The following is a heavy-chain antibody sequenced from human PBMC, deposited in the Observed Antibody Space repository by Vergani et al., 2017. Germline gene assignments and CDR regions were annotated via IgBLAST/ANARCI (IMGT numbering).Heavy chain of an antibody. CDR1: GFTFSSYE. CDR3: ARARRQWLVQDFDAFDI. Sequence: EVQLVESGGGLVQPGGSLRLSCAASGFTFSSYEMNWVRQAPGKGLEWVSYISSSGSTIYYADSVKGRFTISRDNAKNSLYLQMNSLRAEDTAVYYCARARRQWLVQDFDAFDIWGQGTMVTVSS. J-gene: IGHJ3*02. CDR2: ISSSGSTI. V-gene: IGHV3-48*03. D-gene: IGHD6-19*01.